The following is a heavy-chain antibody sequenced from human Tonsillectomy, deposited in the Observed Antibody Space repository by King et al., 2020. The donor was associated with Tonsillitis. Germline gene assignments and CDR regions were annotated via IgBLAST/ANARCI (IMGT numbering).Heavy chain of an antibody. CDR3: ANVARSWYDNDAFDI. CDR1: GFTFSNYG. D-gene: IGHD6-13*01. CDR2: ISYDGSYK. Sequence: QVQLVESGGGVVQPGRSLRLSCAASGFTFSNYGMHWVRQAPGKGLEWVAVISYDGSYKCYADSVKGRFTISRDSSKNTVYLQMNSLRAEDTAVYYCANVARSWYDNDAFDIWGQGTMVTVSS. V-gene: IGHV3-30*18. J-gene: IGHJ3*02.